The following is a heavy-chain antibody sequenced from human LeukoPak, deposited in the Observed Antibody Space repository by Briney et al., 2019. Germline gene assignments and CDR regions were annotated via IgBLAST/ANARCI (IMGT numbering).Heavy chain of an antibody. Sequence: GGSLRLSCAASGFTFSTYSMNWVRQAPGKGLEGVSHISSGTIDYAYSVTGRFTISRDIGKNSQYLHMYSLRAADTAGYYCARDFGYSFDYWGQGALVTVSS. V-gene: IGHV3-21*05. CDR3: ARDFGYSFDY. J-gene: IGHJ4*02. D-gene: IGHD5-12*01. CDR1: GFTFSTYS. CDR2: ISSGTI.